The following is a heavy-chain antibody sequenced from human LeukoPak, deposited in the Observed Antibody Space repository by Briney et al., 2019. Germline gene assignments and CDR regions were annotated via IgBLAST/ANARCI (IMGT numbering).Heavy chain of an antibody. CDR2: IGESGTNI. J-gene: IGHJ4*02. V-gene: IGHV3-11*01. CDR1: GFTIRDSY. Sequence: GGSLRLSCAASGFTIRDSYMTWIRQAPGKGLEWVSYIGESGTNIHYADSVRGRFTISRDTASNSVYLEMNSLRVDDTAVYYCASSPSAGPLDFWGQGTLVTVFS. CDR3: ASSPSAGPLDF. D-gene: IGHD3-10*01.